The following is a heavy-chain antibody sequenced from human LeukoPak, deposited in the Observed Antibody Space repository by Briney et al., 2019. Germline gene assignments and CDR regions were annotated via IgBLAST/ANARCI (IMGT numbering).Heavy chain of an antibody. Sequence: PGGSLRLSCVASGFTLSSYAMSWVRQPPGKGLECVSAMSGSGGSTYYTDSVKGRFTISRDTSKNTLYLQVNNLRAEDTAVYYCAKDKRHTSGWYSDYWGQGTLVTVSS. CDR2: MSGSGGST. CDR3: AKDKRHTSGWYSDY. CDR1: GFTLSSYA. J-gene: IGHJ4*02. V-gene: IGHV3-23*01. D-gene: IGHD6-19*01.